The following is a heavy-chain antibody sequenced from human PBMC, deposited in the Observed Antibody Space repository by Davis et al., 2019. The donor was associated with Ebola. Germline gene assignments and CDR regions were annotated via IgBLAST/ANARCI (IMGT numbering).Heavy chain of an antibody. CDR3: ARSLAVTTLIDY. D-gene: IGHD4-17*01. J-gene: IGHJ4*02. V-gene: IGHV3-33*01. Sequence: GESLKISCAASGFTFSSYGMHWVRQAPGKGLEWVAVIWYDGSNKYYADSVKGRFTISRDNSKNTLYLQMNSLRAEDTAVYYCARSLAVTTLIDYWGQGTLVTVSS. CDR1: GFTFSSYG. CDR2: IWYDGSNK.